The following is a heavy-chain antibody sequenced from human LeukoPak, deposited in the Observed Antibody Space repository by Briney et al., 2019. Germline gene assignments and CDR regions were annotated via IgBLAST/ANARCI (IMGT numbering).Heavy chain of an antibody. CDR1: GGSISSGSYY. D-gene: IGHD6-6*01. CDR2: IYTSGST. Sequence: KPSETLSLTCTVSGGSISSGSYYWSWIRQPAGKGLEWIGRIYTSGSTNYNPSLKSRVTISVDTSKNQFSLKLSSVTAADTAVYYCATQTSASIYYYYYYMDVWGKGTTVTVSS. J-gene: IGHJ6*03. V-gene: IGHV4-61*02. CDR3: ATQTSASIYYYYYYMDV.